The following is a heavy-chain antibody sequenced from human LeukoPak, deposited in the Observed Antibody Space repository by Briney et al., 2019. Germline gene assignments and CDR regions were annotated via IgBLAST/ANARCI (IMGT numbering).Heavy chain of an antibody. V-gene: IGHV3-7*01. CDR2: IKQDGNEK. J-gene: IGHJ5*02. CDR3: ARDGPDYGDFNWFAP. CDR1: GFTFSRYC. D-gene: IGHD4-17*01. Sequence: PGGSLRLSCVASGFTFSRYCMSWVRQAPGKGLEWLATIKQDGNEKFYVDSVKGRFTISRDNAKNSLYLQMSSLRAEDTAVYYCARDGPDYGDFNWFAPWGQGTLVTVSS.